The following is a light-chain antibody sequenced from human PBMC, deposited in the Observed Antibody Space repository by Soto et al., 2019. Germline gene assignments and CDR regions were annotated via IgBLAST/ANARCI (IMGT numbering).Light chain of an antibody. Sequence: ETVLTQSPATLSLSPGERATLSCRASQSVSRFLAWYQQKPGQAPRLLIYDASNRATGIPARFSGSGSGTDFTLTNSSLEPEDFAVYYCQQRGNWPAITFGQGTRLDIK. V-gene: IGKV3-11*01. CDR1: QSVSRF. CDR2: DAS. J-gene: IGKJ5*01. CDR3: QQRGNWPAIT.